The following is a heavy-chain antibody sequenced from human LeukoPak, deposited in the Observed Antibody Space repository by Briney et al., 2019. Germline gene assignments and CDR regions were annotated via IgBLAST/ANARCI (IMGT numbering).Heavy chain of an antibody. V-gene: IGHV3-7*01. CDR3: VRGSSSAWYNYVGAFNI. CDR2: IKQDGSAK. J-gene: IGHJ3*02. Sequence: PGGSLRLSCAASGFTLSTYWMSWVRQAPGKGLEWVANIKQDGSAKYYVDSVKGRFTISRDNAENSLYLQMNSLRAEDTAVYYCVRGSSSAWYNYVGAFNIWGQGTMVTVSS. CDR1: GFTLSTYW. D-gene: IGHD6-19*01.